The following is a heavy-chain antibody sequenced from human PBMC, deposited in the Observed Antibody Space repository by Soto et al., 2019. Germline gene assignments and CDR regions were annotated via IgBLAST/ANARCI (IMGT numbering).Heavy chain of an antibody. CDR3: ARLGAFYQAMDS. D-gene: IGHD2-2*01. V-gene: IGHV4-59*08. CDR2: IYYAGTT. CDR1: DGSLSPND. J-gene: IGHJ1*01. Sequence: PSETLSLTCTVSDGSLSPNDLSWIRQPPGKGLEWLGYIYYAGTTTYNPSLQSRVSISLDTSKNEVSLKLTSVTAADTAVYFCARLGAFYQAMDSWGQGTLVTVSS.